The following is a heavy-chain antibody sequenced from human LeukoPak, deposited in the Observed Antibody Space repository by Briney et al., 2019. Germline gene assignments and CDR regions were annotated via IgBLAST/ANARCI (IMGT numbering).Heavy chain of an antibody. CDR1: GGSISSYY. CDR3: ARVYYSSSYDYWYFDL. D-gene: IGHD6-13*01. J-gene: IGHJ2*01. V-gene: IGHV4-4*07. CDR2: IYSTGST. Sequence: SETLSLTCTVSGGSISSYYWSWIRQPAGEGLEWIGHIYSTGSTNYNPSLKSRVTLSVDRSKNQFSLRLNSVTAADTAVYYCARVYYSSSYDYWYFDLWGRGTLVTVSS.